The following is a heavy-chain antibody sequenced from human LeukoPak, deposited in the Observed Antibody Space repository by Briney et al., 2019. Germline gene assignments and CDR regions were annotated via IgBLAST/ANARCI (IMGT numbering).Heavy chain of an antibody. V-gene: IGHV3-21*01. CDR3: ARGWGGVDY. Sequence: GGSLRLSCAASGFTFSSYSMNWVRQAPGKGLEWVSSISSSSSYIYYADSVKGRFTISRDNAKNSLYLQMNSLGAEGTAVYYCARGWGGVDYWGQGTMVTVSS. CDR2: ISSSSSYI. CDR1: GFTFSSYS. J-gene: IGHJ4*02. D-gene: IGHD3-10*01.